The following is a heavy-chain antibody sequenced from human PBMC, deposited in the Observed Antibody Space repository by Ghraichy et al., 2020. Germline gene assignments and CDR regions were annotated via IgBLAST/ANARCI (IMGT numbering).Heavy chain of an antibody. CDR2: IFSNDEK. CDR1: GFSLSNARMG. CDR3: ARLDYYDSSGYYFGFDY. V-gene: IGHV2-26*01. D-gene: IGHD3-22*01. Sequence: SGPTLVKPTETLTLTCTVSGFSLSNARMGVSWIRQPPGKALEWLAHIFSNDEKSYSTSLKSRLTISKDTSKSQVVLTMTNMDPVDTATYYCARLDYYDSSGYYFGFDYWGQGTLVTVSS. J-gene: IGHJ4*02.